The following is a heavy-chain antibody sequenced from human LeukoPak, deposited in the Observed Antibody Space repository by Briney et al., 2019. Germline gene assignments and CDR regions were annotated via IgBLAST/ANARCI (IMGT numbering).Heavy chain of an antibody. J-gene: IGHJ4*02. CDR3: ARRLEYSGSKGVFDY. CDR1: GFTVTTNY. Sequence: PGGSLRLSCAASGFTVTTNYMTWVRQAPGKRLEWVSIIYGGGYTDYADSVKGRFTISRDNSKNTLDLQMNSLRAEDTAVYYCARRLEYSGSKGVFDYWGQGTLVTVSS. CDR2: IYGGGYT. V-gene: IGHV3-66*01. D-gene: IGHD1-26*01.